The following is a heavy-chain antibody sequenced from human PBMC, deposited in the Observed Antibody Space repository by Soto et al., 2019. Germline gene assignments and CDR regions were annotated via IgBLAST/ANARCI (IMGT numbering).Heavy chain of an antibody. D-gene: IGHD3-22*01. CDR2: ISYDGSNK. J-gene: IGHJ5*02. CDR1: GFTFTSYG. CDR3: AKGGITMIDNNFFDP. V-gene: IGHV3-30*18. Sequence: QVQLVESGGGVVQPGRSLRLSCAASGFTFTSYGMHWVRQAPGKGLEWVAVISYDGSNKYYADSVKGRFTISRDNSKNTLYLQMNSLRAEDTAVYYCAKGGITMIDNNFFDPWGQGTLVTVSS.